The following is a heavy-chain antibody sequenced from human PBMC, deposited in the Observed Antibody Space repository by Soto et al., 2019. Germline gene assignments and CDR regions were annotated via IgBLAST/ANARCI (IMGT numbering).Heavy chain of an antibody. V-gene: IGHV3-23*01. CDR1: GFTFSSYA. CDR3: AKGQVGYYYDSSGHFDY. J-gene: IGHJ4*02. D-gene: IGHD3-22*01. Sequence: GVLRLSCAASGFTFSSYAMSWVRQAPGKGLEWVSAISGSGGSTYYADSVKGRFTISRDNSKNTLYLQMNSLRAEDTAVYYCAKGQVGYYYDSSGHFDYWGQGTLVTVSS. CDR2: ISGSGGST.